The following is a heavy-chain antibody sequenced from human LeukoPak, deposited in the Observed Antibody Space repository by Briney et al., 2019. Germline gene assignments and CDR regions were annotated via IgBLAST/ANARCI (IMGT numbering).Heavy chain of an antibody. CDR3: TTDPRWEEEY. D-gene: IGHD1-26*01. CDR1: GFTFSSYW. Sequence: GGSLRLSCAASGFTFSSYWMSWVRQPPGKGLEWVGRIKSKTDGGTTDYAAHVKGRFTISRDDSKNTLYLQMNSLKTEDIAVRYSTTDPRWEEEYWGQGTLVTVSS. CDR2: IKSKTDGGTT. V-gene: IGHV3-15*01. J-gene: IGHJ4*02.